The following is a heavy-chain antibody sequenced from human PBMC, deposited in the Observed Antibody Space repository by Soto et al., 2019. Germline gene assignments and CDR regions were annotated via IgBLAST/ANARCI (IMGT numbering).Heavy chain of an antibody. CDR1: GFTFSSYA. J-gene: IGHJ3*02. D-gene: IGHD5-18*01. Sequence: GGSLRLSCSASGFTFSSYAMSWVRQAPGKGLEWVSAISGSGGSTYYADSVKGRFTISRDNSKNTLYLQMNSLRAEDTAVYYCAKSRVQLWLTDAFDIWGQGTMVTVSS. V-gene: IGHV3-23*01. CDR2: ISGSGGST. CDR3: AKSRVQLWLTDAFDI.